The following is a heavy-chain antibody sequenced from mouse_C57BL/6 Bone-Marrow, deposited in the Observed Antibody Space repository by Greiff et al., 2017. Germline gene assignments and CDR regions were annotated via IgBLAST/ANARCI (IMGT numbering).Heavy chain of an antibody. V-gene: IGHV1-81*01. D-gene: IGHD1-1*01. J-gene: IGHJ3*01. Sequence: QVHVKQSGAELARPGASVKLSCKASGYTFTSYGMSWVKQRTGQGLEWIGEIYPRSGNTYYNEKFKGKATLTADKSSSTAYMELRSLTSADSAVYFCARSDYGSEGGFAYWGQGTLVTVSA. CDR3: ARSDYGSEGGFAY. CDR1: GYTFTSYG. CDR2: IYPRSGNT.